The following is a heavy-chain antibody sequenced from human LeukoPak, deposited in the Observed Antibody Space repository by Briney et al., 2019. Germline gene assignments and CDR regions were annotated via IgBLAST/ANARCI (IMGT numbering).Heavy chain of an antibody. V-gene: IGHV4-4*07. CDR3: ARGLYYYDSPDAFDI. J-gene: IGHJ3*02. CDR1: GGSISSYY. CDR2: IYTSGST. Sequence: SETLSLTCTVSGGSISSYYWSWIRQPAGKGPEWIGRIYTSGSTNYNPSLKSRVTMSVDTSKNQFSLKLSSVTAADTAVYYCARGLYYYDSPDAFDIWGQGTMVTVSS. D-gene: IGHD3-22*01.